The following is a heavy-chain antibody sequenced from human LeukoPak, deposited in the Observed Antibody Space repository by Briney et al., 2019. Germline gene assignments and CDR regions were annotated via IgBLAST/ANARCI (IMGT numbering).Heavy chain of an antibody. D-gene: IGHD6-13*01. CDR2: IFSSGSF. CDR1: GASISGYD. V-gene: IGHV4-59*12. CDR3: AREYIAAGGMDV. Sequence: SETLSLTCTVSGASISGYDWSWIRQPPGKGLEWIGNIFSSGSFNYNPSLKSRVTISLDTSKNQFSLKLSSVTAADTAVYYCAREYIAAGGMDVWGKGTTVTVSS. J-gene: IGHJ6*03.